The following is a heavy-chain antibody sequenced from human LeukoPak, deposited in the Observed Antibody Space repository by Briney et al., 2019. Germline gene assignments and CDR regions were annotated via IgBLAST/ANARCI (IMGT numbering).Heavy chain of an antibody. CDR3: AKVRLYGDYPEIDY. Sequence: GKSLRLSCAASGFTFSGYPIHWVRQAPGKGLEWVAVISYDGSNKYYADSVKGRFTISRENSKNTLYLQMNSLRAEDTAVYYCAKVRLYGDYPEIDYWGQGTLVAVSS. J-gene: IGHJ4*02. D-gene: IGHD4-17*01. CDR1: GFTFSGYP. CDR2: ISYDGSNK. V-gene: IGHV3-30-3*02.